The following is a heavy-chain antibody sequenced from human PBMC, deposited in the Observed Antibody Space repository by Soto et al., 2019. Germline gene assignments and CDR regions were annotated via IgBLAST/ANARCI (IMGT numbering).Heavy chain of an antibody. V-gene: IGHV3-30-3*01. J-gene: IGHJ4*02. D-gene: IGHD5-18*01. Sequence: QVQLVESGGGVVQPGRSLRLSCAASGFTFSSDDMHWVRQAPGKGLEWVAVISYDVNNKYYADYVKGRFTISRNNYRSTRYLQMNSLGPDDTALYFCARARGYSNFQDGFHFDYWGQGSLVTVSS. CDR2: ISYDVNNK. CDR1: GFTFSSDD. CDR3: ARARGYSNFQDGFHFDY.